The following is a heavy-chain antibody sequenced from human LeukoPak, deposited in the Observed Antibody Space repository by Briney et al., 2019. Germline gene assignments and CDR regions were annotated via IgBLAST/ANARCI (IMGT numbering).Heavy chain of an antibody. V-gene: IGHV3-7*01. D-gene: IGHD6-19*01. J-gene: IGHJ4*02. CDR2: IKQDGSEK. CDR3: ARGRSGWYATFFDY. Sequence: GGSLRLSCAASGFTFSSYWMSWVRQAPGKGLEWVANIKQDGSEKYYVDSVKGRFTISRDNAKNSLYLQMNSLRAEDTAVYYCARGRSGWYATFFDYWGQGTLVTVSS. CDR1: GFTFSSYW.